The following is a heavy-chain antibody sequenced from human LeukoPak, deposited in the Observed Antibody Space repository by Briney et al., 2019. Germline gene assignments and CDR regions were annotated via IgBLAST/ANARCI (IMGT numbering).Heavy chain of an antibody. CDR3: AKDHDIVVVVAATSLGA. J-gene: IGHJ5*02. Sequence: PGGSLRLSCAASGFTFSSYGMHWVRQAPGKGLEWLAVISYDGSNKYYVDSVKGRFTISRDNSKNTLYLQMNSLRAEDTAVYYCAKDHDIVVVVAATSLGASGQGTLVTVSS. V-gene: IGHV3-30*18. CDR2: ISYDGSNK. D-gene: IGHD2-15*01. CDR1: GFTFSSYG.